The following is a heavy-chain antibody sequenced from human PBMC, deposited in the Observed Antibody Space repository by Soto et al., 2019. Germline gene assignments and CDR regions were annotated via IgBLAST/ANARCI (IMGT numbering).Heavy chain of an antibody. V-gene: IGHV3-15*01. D-gene: IGHD3-22*01. CDR1: GFTFGNAW. CDR3: STDGVYYDSSRYYYNFDY. CDR2: IKSKIDGEAT. Sequence: PGGSLRLSCAASGFTFGNAWMSWFRQAPGKGLEWVGHIKSKIDGEATKYAAPVKGRFTISRDDAKNTLYLQMNSLKTEDTAVYYCSTDGVYYDSSRYYYNFDYWGLGTLVTVSS. J-gene: IGHJ4*02.